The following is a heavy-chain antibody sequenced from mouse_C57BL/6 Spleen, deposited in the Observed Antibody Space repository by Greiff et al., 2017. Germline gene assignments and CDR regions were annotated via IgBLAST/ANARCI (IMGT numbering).Heavy chain of an antibody. Sequence: EVQMVESGGGLVKPGGSLKLSCAASGFTFSSYTMSWVRQTPEKRLEWVATISGGGGNTYYPDSVKGRFTISRDNAKNTLYLQMSSLRSEDTAVYYCARHDYDWYFDVWGTGTTVTVSS. D-gene: IGHD2-4*01. CDR2: ISGGGGNT. J-gene: IGHJ1*03. CDR3: ARHDYDWYFDV. CDR1: GFTFSSYT. V-gene: IGHV5-9*04.